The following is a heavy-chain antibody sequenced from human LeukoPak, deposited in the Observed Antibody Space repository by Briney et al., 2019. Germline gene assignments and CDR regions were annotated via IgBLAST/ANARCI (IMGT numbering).Heavy chain of an antibody. Sequence: GGSLRLSCAASGFTFSSFAMYWVRRAPEKGLEWISGIFGSGSTIYYADSVKGRFTISRDNSKNTVFLQMNSLRAEDTAVYYCAKGVRGQLGDYWGQGTLVTVSS. CDR2: IFGSGSTI. D-gene: IGHD6-13*01. J-gene: IGHJ4*02. CDR3: AKGVRGQLGDY. V-gene: IGHV3-23*01. CDR1: GFTFSSFA.